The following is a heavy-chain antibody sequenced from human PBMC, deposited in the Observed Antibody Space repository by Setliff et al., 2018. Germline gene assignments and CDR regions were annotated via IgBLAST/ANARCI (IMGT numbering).Heavy chain of an antibody. CDR2: IYWDDDK. CDR3: AHRRVLAGWLQYGYFDC. Sequence: TLSLTCIVSGGSINSYYWNWIRQPPGKGLEWLALIYWDDDKRYSPSLKSRLTITKDTSKNQVVLTITNMDPVDTATYYCAHRRVLAGWLQYGYFDCWGQGTLVTVS. V-gene: IGHV2-5*08. J-gene: IGHJ4*02. CDR1: GGSINSYY. D-gene: IGHD2-2*03.